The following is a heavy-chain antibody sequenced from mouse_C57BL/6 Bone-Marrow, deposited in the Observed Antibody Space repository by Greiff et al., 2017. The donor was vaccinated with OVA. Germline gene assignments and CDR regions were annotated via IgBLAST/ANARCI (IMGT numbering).Heavy chain of an antibody. CDR2: IRSKSNNYAT. CDR3: VRGGGNYPMDY. J-gene: IGHJ4*01. V-gene: IGHV10-1*01. D-gene: IGHD1-1*01. Sequence: EVKLEESGGGLVQPKGSLKLSCAASGFSFNTYAMNWVRQAPGKGLEWVARIRSKSNNYATYYADSVKDRFTISRDDSESMLYLQMNNLKTEDTAMYYCVRGGGNYPMDYWGQGTSVTVSS. CDR1: GFSFNTYA.